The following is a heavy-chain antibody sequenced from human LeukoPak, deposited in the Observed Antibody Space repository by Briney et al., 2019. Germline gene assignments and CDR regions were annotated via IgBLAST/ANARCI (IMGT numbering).Heavy chain of an antibody. CDR3: ASSTGSGSYYPLFDY. CDR1: GGSSSSGSYS. J-gene: IGHJ4*02. CDR2: IYTSGST. Sequence: SETLSLTCTVSGGSSSSGSYSWNWIRQPAGKGLEWIGRIYTSGSTNYNPSLKSRVTMSVDTSKNQFSMKLSSVTAADTAVYYCASSTGSGSYYPLFDYWGQGTLVTVSS. D-gene: IGHD3-10*01. V-gene: IGHV4-61*02.